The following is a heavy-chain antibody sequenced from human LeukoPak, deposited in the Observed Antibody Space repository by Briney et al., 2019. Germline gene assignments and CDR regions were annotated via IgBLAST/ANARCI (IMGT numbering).Heavy chain of an antibody. V-gene: IGHV3-23*01. CDR3: AGLDIVVVPAAMGGQNWFDP. CDR1: GFTFSSYA. CDR2: ISGSGGST. J-gene: IGHJ5*02. Sequence: GGSLRLSCAASGFTFSSYAMSWVRQAPGKGLEWVSAISGSGGSTYYADSVKGRFTISRDNSKNTLYLQMNSLRAEDTAVYYCAGLDIVVVPAAMGGQNWFDPWGQGTLVTVSP. D-gene: IGHD2-2*01.